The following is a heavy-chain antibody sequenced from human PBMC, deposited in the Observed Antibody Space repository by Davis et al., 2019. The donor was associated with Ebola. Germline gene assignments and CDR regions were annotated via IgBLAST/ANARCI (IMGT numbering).Heavy chain of an antibody. J-gene: IGHJ4*02. Sequence: PGGSLRLSCAASGFTFSSYAMSWVRQAPGKGLEWVSAISGSGGSTYYADSVKGRFTISRDNSKNTLYLQMNSLRAEDTAVYYCAKVRLGYCSGGSCLPFDYWGQGTLVTVSS. V-gene: IGHV3-23*01. CDR3: AKVRLGYCSGGSCLPFDY. D-gene: IGHD2-15*01. CDR2: ISGSGGST. CDR1: GFTFSSYA.